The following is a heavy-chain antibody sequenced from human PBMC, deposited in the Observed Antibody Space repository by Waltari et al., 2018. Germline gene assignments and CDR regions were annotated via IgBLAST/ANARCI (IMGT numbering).Heavy chain of an antibody. CDR3: ATYIGASVETAAFDV. D-gene: IGHD2-21*01. Sequence: CGWASQPPGQCLKWFGTKSYTGANYISPSLQSRVTISTYTSKNQLSLTLVSVTAADTAVDYCATYIGASVETAAFDVWGQGTMVTVSS. J-gene: IGHJ3*01. V-gene: IGHV4-39*01. CDR2: KSYTGAN.